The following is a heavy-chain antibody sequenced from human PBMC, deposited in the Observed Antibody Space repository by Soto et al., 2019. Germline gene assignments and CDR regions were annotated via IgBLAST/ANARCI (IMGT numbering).Heavy chain of an antibody. J-gene: IGHJ5*02. CDR2: INPNSGGT. CDR1: GYTFTGYY. CDR3: ARGSLSGQLVHGWFDH. V-gene: IGHV1-2*04. Sequence: QVQLVQSGAEVKKPGASVKVSCKASGYTFTGYYRHWVRQAPGQGLEWMGWINPNSGGTNYAQKFQVWVTMTRDTSISTAYMELSRLRSDDTAVYYCARGSLSGQLVHGWFDHWGQGTLVTVSS. D-gene: IGHD6-6*01.